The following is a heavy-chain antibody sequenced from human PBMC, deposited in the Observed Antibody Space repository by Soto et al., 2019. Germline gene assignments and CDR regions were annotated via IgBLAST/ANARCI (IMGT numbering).Heavy chain of an antibody. CDR2: ISGSGGST. Sequence: EVQLLESGGGLVQPGGSLRLSCAASGFTFSSYAMSWVRQAPGKGLEWVSAISGSGGSTYYADSVKGRFSISRDNSKNTLYLQMNSLRAEDTAVYYCAKGKALTGYYYMDVWGKGTTVTVSS. CDR3: AKGKALTGYYYMDV. CDR1: GFTFSSYA. V-gene: IGHV3-23*01. J-gene: IGHJ6*03. D-gene: IGHD4-4*01.